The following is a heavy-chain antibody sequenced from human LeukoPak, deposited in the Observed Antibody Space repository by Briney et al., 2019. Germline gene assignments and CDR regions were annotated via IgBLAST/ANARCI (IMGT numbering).Heavy chain of an antibody. CDR2: LYSSGST. D-gene: IGHD6-19*01. V-gene: IGHV4-39*01. CDR1: GGSISSSTYY. Sequence: SETLSLTCTVSGGSISSSTYYWGWIRRPPGKGLEWTGSLYSSGSTFYNPSLKSRVTISVDASNNQFSLKLSSVTAADTAVYYCARGLSGDTYYYGLDVWGQGTTVTVSS. J-gene: IGHJ6*02. CDR3: ARGLSGDTYYYGLDV.